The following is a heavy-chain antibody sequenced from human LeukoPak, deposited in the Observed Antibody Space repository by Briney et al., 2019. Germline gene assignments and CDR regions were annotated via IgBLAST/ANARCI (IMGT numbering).Heavy chain of an antibody. CDR3: ARVHTFGGVIVSYYFDY. V-gene: IGHV4-61*01. Sequence: PSETLSLTCTVSGGSISSSSYYWSWIRQPPGKGLEWIGYIYYSGSTNYNPSLKSRVTISVDTSKNQFSLKLSSVTATDTAVYYCARVHTFGGVIVSYYFDYWGQGTLVTVSS. D-gene: IGHD3-16*02. J-gene: IGHJ4*02. CDR2: IYYSGST. CDR1: GGSISSSSYY.